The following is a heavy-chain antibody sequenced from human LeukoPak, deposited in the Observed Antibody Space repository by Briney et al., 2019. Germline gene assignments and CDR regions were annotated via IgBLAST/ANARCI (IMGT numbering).Heavy chain of an antibody. Sequence: ASVKVSCKASGFTFTNYNLHWVRQAPGQRLEWMGIINPSGGSTNYAQNFQGRVTMTRDTSTSTVYMELSSLRSDDTAVYYCARGSDSSGYYDLVYYYYMDVWGKGTTVTVSS. V-gene: IGHV1-46*01. J-gene: IGHJ6*03. D-gene: IGHD3-22*01. CDR3: ARGSDSSGYYDLVYYYYMDV. CDR2: INPSGGST. CDR1: GFTFTNYN.